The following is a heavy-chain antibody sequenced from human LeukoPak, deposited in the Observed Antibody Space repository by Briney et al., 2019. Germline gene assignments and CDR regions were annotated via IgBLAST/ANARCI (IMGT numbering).Heavy chain of an antibody. CDR1: GGSISSYY. CDR2: IYYSGST. V-gene: IGHV4-59*08. CDR3: ASSSTGWDYYDSSGYYAFDY. D-gene: IGHD3-22*01. Sequence: SETLSLTCTVSGGSISSYYWSWIRQPPGKGLEWTGYIYYSGSTNYNPSLKSRVAISVDTSKNQFSLKLSSVTAADTAVYYCASSSTGWDYYDSSGYYAFDYWGQGTLVTVSS. J-gene: IGHJ4*02.